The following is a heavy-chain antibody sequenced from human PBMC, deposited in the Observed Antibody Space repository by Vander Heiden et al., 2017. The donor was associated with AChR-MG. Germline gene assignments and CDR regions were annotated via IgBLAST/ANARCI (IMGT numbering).Heavy chain of an antibody. D-gene: IGHD3-22*01. Sequence: QVQLVQSGAEVKKPGASVKVSCKASGYTFTSYGISWVRQAPGQGLEWMGWISAYNGNTNYAQKLQGRVTMTTDTSTSTAYMELRSLRSDDTAVYYCARDRGGLYYYDSSGYYGDYWGQGTLVTVSS. CDR3: ARDRGGLYYYDSSGYYGDY. V-gene: IGHV1-18*01. CDR2: ISAYNGNT. J-gene: IGHJ4*02. CDR1: GYTFTSYG.